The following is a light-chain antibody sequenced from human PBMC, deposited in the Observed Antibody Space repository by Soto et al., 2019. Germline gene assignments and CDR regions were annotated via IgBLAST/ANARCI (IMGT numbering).Light chain of an antibody. Sequence: QSALTQPPSASGSLGQSVTISCTGTSSDVGGYNYVSWHQQHPGKAPKVMIYEVTKRPPGVPDRFSVSKSGNTASLTVSGLQAEDEADYYCSSFAGGGNPVLLGGGTQLTVL. J-gene: IGLJ2*01. CDR1: SSDVGGYNY. CDR2: EVT. CDR3: SSFAGGGNPVL. V-gene: IGLV2-8*01.